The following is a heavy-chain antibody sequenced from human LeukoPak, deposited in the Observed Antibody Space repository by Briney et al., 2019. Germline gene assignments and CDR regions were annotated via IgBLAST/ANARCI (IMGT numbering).Heavy chain of an antibody. V-gene: IGHV4-4*09. J-gene: IGHJ4*02. CDR1: GGSMNYYY. CDR2: IYTSGFT. Sequence: SETLSLTCTVSGGSMNYYYWTWIRQPPGKGLEWIGYIYTSGFTNYHPSLKSRVTISVDTSETQSSLKVSSVTAADTAVYYCARHTPTGDFDSWGQGILVTVSS. CDR3: ARHTPTGDFDS. D-gene: IGHD5-18*01.